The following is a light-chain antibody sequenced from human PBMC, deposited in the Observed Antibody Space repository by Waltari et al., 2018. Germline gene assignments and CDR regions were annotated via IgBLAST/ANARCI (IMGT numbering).Light chain of an antibody. Sequence: DIQMPQSPSTLSASVGDRVTITCRASQNINSWLAWYQQKPGKAPKLLIYKASSLETGVPSRFSGSESGTEFTLTINSLQPDDFATYYCQQYNSYHIFTFGPGTKVEI. J-gene: IGKJ3*01. V-gene: IGKV1-5*03. CDR2: KAS. CDR1: QNINSW. CDR3: QQYNSYHIFT.